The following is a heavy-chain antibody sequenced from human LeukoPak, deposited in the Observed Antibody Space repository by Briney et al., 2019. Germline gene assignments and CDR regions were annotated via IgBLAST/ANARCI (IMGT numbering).Heavy chain of an antibody. Sequence: SQTLSLTCTVSGGSISSGGYYWSWIRQHPGKGLEWIGYIYYSGSTYYNPSLKSRVTISVDTSKNQFSLKLSSVTAADTAVYYCARVVWDDYVWGSYRYCDYWGQGTLVTVSS. J-gene: IGHJ4*02. CDR3: ARVVWDDYVWGSYRYCDY. V-gene: IGHV4-31*03. CDR1: GGSISSGGYY. CDR2: IYYSGST. D-gene: IGHD3-16*02.